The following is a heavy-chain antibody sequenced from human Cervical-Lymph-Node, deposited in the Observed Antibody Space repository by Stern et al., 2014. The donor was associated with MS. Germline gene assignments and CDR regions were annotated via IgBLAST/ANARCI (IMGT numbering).Heavy chain of an antibody. V-gene: IGHV1-69*06. Sequence: VQLVESGPEMKQPGTSVKVSCRASGGTFTSYAIRWVRQAPGQGLEWMGGIIPMTSATSTTENFHGRSTMSAAKSTTTANVEPPSLKSADTAVYYCSLNSRDPHDDYWGQGTPVIVSS. CDR2: IIPMTSAT. CDR3: SLNSRDPHDDY. CDR1: GGTFTSYA. D-gene: IGHD3-22*01. J-gene: IGHJ4*02.